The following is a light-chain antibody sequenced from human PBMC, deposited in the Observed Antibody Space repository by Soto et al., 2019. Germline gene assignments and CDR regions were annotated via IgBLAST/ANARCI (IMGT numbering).Light chain of an antibody. J-gene: IGKJ5*01. CDR3: QMDKSFPIT. Sequence: DMQRTQAPRSLSTSVGNRVTITCVAGQDVGKWLAWYQQKPGKAPTLLIHGASSLQSGVPPRYSGSGYGTNFTHTIIRLQPEDFAAYYSQMDKSFPITVSQGTRLEIK. V-gene: IGKV1-12*01. CDR2: GAS. CDR1: QDVGKW.